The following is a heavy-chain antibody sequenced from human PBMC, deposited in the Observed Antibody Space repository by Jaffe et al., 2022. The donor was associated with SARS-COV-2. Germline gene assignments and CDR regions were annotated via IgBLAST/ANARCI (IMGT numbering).Heavy chain of an antibody. CDR1: GFSFSSYG. V-gene: IGHV3-30*18. J-gene: IGHJ4*02. CDR2: ISYDGSKA. D-gene: IGHD6-19*01. Sequence: QVQLVESGGGVVQPGRSLRLSCAASGFSFSSYGMNWVRQAPGKGLEWVAVISYDGSKAFYADSVKGRFTISRDNSRNTLSLQTNILRAEDTAVYYCAKDREMWQWPVRGGSDYWGQGTLVTVSS. CDR3: AKDREMWQWPVRGGSDY.